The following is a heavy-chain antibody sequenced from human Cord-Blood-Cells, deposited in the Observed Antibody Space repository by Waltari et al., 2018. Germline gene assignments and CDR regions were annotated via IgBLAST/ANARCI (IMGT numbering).Heavy chain of an antibody. D-gene: IGHD3-16*01. V-gene: IGHV1-2*04. CDR1: GYTFTGSY. J-gene: IGHJ3*02. CDR2: TNPNSGAK. CDR3: ATLGVGGAFDI. Sequence: QVQLVQSGAEVKKPGASVKVSCKASGYTFTGSYMHWVRQAPGKGLEWMEGTNPNSGAKNYAQKFQGWVTMTRDTPISTAYMELSRLRSDDTAVYYCATLGVGGAFDIWGQGTMVTVSS.